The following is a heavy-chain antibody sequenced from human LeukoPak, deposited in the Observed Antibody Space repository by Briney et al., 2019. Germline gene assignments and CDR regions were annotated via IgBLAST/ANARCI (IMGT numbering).Heavy chain of an antibody. J-gene: IGHJ3*02. D-gene: IGHD2-15*01. Sequence: ASVKVSCKASGGTFSSYAIRWVRQAPGQGLEWMGGIIPIFGTANYAQKFQGRVTITADESTSTAYMELSSLRSEDTAVYYCARDPIRYCSGGSCYAGLAFDIWGQGTMVTVSS. CDR3: ARDPIRYCSGGSCYAGLAFDI. CDR2: IIPIFGTA. CDR1: GGTFSSYA. V-gene: IGHV1-69*01.